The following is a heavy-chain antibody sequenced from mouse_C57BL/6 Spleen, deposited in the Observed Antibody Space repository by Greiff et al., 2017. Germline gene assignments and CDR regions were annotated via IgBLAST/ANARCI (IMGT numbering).Heavy chain of an antibody. CDR1: GYSFTGYF. CDR3: ARDYGSRDRFAY. J-gene: IGHJ3*01. CDR2: INPYNGDT. D-gene: IGHD1-1*01. V-gene: IGHV1-20*01. Sequence: VHVKQSGPELVKPGDSVKISCKASGYSFTGYFMNWVMQSHGKSLEWIGRINPYNGDTFYNQKFKGKATLTVDKSSSTAHMELRSLTSEDSAVCYCARDYGSRDRFAYWGQGTLVTVSA.